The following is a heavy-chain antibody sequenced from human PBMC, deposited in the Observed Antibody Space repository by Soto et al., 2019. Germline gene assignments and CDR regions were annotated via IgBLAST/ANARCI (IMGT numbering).Heavy chain of an antibody. D-gene: IGHD3-10*01. Sequence: QVQLVESGGGLVKPGGSLRLSCVASGFTFSDFYMTWIRQAPGKGLEWVSYISTRATYTVYADSVKGRFTISRDNAKQSLYLQRHSLRAEDTAVYYCARSLVRGVTYYIYAMDVWCQGTTVTVSS. CDR1: GFTFSDFY. CDR3: ARSLVRGVTYYIYAMDV. J-gene: IGHJ6*02. V-gene: IGHV3-11*06. CDR2: ISTRATYT.